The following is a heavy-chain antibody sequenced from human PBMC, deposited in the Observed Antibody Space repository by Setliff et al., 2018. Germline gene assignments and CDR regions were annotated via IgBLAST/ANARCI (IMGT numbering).Heavy chain of an antibody. V-gene: IGHV1-3*01. Sequence: ASVKVSCKASGDTSTTYAIHWARQAPGQGLEWMGWINAGNGNIRYSQNFQGRVTITRDTSASTAYMELSSLTSEDTAVYYCARDRPPYYYDSSGYYYSAGNFDYWGQGTLVTSPQ. CDR1: GDTSTTYA. CDR3: ARDRPPYYYDSSGYYYSAGNFDY. D-gene: IGHD3-22*01. J-gene: IGHJ4*02. CDR2: INAGNGNI.